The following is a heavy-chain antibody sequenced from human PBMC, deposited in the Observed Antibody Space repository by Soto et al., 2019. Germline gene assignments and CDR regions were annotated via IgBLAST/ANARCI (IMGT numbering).Heavy chain of an antibody. D-gene: IGHD4-17*01. CDR2: IYHSGST. Sequence: SETLSLTCAVSGGSISSGGYSWSWLRQPPGKGLEWIGYIYHSGSTYYNPSLKSRVTISVDRSKNQFFLKLSSVTAADTAVYYCAICSPLMTTVYNWFDPWGQGTLVTVSS. V-gene: IGHV4-30-2*01. J-gene: IGHJ5*02. CDR1: GGSISSGGYS. CDR3: AICSPLMTTVYNWFDP.